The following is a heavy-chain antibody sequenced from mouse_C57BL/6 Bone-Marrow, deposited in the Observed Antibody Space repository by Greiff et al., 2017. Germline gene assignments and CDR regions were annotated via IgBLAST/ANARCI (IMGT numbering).Heavy chain of an antibody. Sequence: VQLQESGPELVKPGASVKISCKASGYAFSSSWMNWVKQRPGKGLEWIGRIYPGDGDTNYNGKFKGKATLTADKSSSTAYMQLSSLTSEDSAVYFCARPRGNSVYYFDYWGQGTTLTVSS. CDR2: IYPGDGDT. CDR1: GYAFSSSW. J-gene: IGHJ2*01. CDR3: ARPRGNSVYYFDY. D-gene: IGHD2-1*01. V-gene: IGHV1-82*01.